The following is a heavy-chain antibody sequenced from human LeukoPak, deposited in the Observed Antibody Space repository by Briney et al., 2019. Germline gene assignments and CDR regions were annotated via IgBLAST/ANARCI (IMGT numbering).Heavy chain of an antibody. CDR2: IRYDGSNK. CDR3: ARDRGPDIPDAFDI. J-gene: IGHJ3*02. CDR1: GFTFSSYG. D-gene: IGHD2-15*01. V-gene: IGHV3-30*02. Sequence: HPGGSLRLSCAASGFTFSSYGMHWVRQAPGKGLEWVAFIRYDGSNKYYADSVKGRFTISRDNSKNTLYLQMNSLRAEDTAVYYCARDRGPDIPDAFDIWGQGTMVTVSS.